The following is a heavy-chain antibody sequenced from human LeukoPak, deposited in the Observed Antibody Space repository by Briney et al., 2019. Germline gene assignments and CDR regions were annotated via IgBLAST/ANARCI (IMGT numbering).Heavy chain of an antibody. CDR2: IYDSGST. Sequence: SETLSLTCTVSGASISGSGYYWGWIRQPPGKGLEWIGNIYDSGSTYYNASLQSRVTISIDTSKNQFSLKLSSVTAADTAVYYCARHPAGYSSSWYHPYIYYYYYYMDVWGKGTTVTISS. V-gene: IGHV4-39*01. CDR1: GASISGSGYY. CDR3: ARHPAGYSSSWYHPYIYYYYYYMDV. J-gene: IGHJ6*03. D-gene: IGHD6-13*01.